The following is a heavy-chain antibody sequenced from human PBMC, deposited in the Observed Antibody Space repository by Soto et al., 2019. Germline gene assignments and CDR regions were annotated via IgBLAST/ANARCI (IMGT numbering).Heavy chain of an antibody. CDR1: GGSISSSNYY. Sequence: PSETLSLTCTVSGGSISSSNYYWGWTRQPPGKGLEWIGSIYYSGSTYYNPSLKSRVTISVDTSKNQFSLKLSSVTAADTAVYYCATQEVGGSYVYTFDPWGQGTLVTVSS. V-gene: IGHV4-39*01. CDR3: ATQEVGGSYVYTFDP. J-gene: IGHJ5*02. D-gene: IGHD1-26*01. CDR2: IYYSGST.